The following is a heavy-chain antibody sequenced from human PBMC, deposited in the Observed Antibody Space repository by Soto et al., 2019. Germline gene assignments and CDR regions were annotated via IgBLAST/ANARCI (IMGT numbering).Heavy chain of an antibody. CDR3: ARVNDFWTGYYSTNWFDP. D-gene: IGHD3-3*01. J-gene: IGHJ5*02. Sequence: PSETLSLTCTVSGRSISSYYWSWILQPPGKGLEWIGYVYYSRSTNYNPSLNRRVTISVSTSTNQLYVRLSSVTAADTAVYYCARVNDFWTGYYSTNWFDPRGQGTLLPVSS. CDR1: GRSISSYY. CDR2: VYYSRST. V-gene: IGHV4-59*01.